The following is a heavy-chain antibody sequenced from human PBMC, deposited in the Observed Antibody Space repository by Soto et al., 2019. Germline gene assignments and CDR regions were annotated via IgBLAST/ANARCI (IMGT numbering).Heavy chain of an antibody. D-gene: IGHD3-22*01. J-gene: IGHJ4*02. CDR2: IIPIFGTA. CDR3: ARSYYYDSSGYYYFDY. Sequence: ASVKVSCKASGCTFSSYAISWVRQAPGQGLEWMGGIIPIFGTANYAQKFQGRVTITADESTSTAYMELSSLRSEDTAVYYCARSYYYDSSGYYYFDYWGQGTLVTVSS. CDR1: GCTFSSYA. V-gene: IGHV1-69*13.